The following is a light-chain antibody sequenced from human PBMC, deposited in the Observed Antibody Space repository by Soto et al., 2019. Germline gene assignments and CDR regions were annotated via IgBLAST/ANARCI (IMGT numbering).Light chain of an antibody. CDR1: SSDVGGYNY. CDR2: EVS. V-gene: IGLV2-14*01. Sequence: QSVLTQPASVSGSPGQSISISCTGTSSDVGGYNYVSWYQQHPGKAPKLMIYEVSNRPSGVSNRFSGSKSGNTASLTISGLQAEDEADYYCSSYTSSSTLYVFGNGTKVTV. J-gene: IGLJ1*01. CDR3: SSYTSSSTLYV.